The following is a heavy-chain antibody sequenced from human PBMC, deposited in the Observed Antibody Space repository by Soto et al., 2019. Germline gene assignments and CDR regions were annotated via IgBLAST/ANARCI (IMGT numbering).Heavy chain of an antibody. CDR2: IWYDGSNK. CDR3: ASRARGTGIIDY. CDR1: GFTFSSYG. V-gene: IGHV3-33*01. Sequence: GGSLRLSCAASGFTFSSYGMHWVRQAPGKGLEWVAVIWYDGSNKYYADSVKGRFTISRDNSKNTLYLQMNSLRAEDTAVSYCASRARGTGIIDYWGQGTLVTVSS. D-gene: IGHD7-27*01. J-gene: IGHJ4*02.